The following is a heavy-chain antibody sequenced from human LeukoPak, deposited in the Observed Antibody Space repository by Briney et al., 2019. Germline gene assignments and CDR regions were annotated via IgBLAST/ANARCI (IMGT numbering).Heavy chain of an antibody. D-gene: IGHD3-10*01. CDR1: GVSISSSNSY. J-gene: IGHJ4*02. CDR3: ATDYGSGSYYSFDY. Sequence: PSETLSLTCTVSGVSISSSNSYWGWIRQPPGKGLEWIGSIYYSGSTYYNPSLKSRVTISVDTSKNQFSLKLSSVTAADTAVYYCATDYGSGSYYSFDYWGQGTLVTVSS. V-gene: IGHV4-39*07. CDR2: IYYSGST.